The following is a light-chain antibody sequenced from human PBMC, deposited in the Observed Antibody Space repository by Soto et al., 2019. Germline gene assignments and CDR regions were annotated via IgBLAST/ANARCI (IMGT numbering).Light chain of an antibody. J-gene: IGKJ1*01. Sequence: EIVMTQSPATLSVSPGGRATLSCRASQSISDTLAWYQQKPGQAPRLLIYSASRGATGFPARFSGSGSGTDFPLTISSLQSEDFAVYYCQQYNTSPWTFGQATKV. V-gene: IGKV3-15*01. CDR1: QSISDT. CDR2: SAS. CDR3: QQYNTSPWT.